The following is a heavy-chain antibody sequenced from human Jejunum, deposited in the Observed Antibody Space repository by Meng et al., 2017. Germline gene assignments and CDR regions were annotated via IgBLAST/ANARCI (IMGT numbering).Heavy chain of an antibody. CDR2: AST. V-gene: IGHV4-61*08. Sequence: QVPRQEPGPGLVRPSETLSLICAVSGGSVSSSGYQWGWIRQPPGKGLEWIGYASTNYNPSLKSRVTISVDTSKNQFSLKLTSVTAADTAVYYCARDHWGSLDYWGQGVLVTVSS. CDR3: ARDHWGSLDY. CDR1: GGSVSSSGYQ. D-gene: IGHD7-27*01. J-gene: IGHJ4*02.